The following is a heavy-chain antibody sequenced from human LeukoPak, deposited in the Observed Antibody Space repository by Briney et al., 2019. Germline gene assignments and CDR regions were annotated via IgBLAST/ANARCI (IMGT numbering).Heavy chain of an antibody. J-gene: IGHJ4*02. CDR1: GFTFSDYY. CDR3: ASPRGVYGDYVFDY. D-gene: IGHD4-17*01. CDR2: ISSSGSTI. V-gene: IGHV3-11*04. Sequence: TGGSLRLSCAASGFTFSDYYMSWVRQAPGKGLEWVSYISSSGSTIYYADSVKGRFTISRDNSKNTLYLQMNSLRAEDTAVYYCASPRGVYGDYVFDYWGQGTLVTVSS.